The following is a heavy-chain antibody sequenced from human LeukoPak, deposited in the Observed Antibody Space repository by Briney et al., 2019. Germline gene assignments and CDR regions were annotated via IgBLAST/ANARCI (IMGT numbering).Heavy chain of an antibody. D-gene: IGHD2-21*02. V-gene: IGHV4-61*02. CDR3: ARVVYCGGDCYSDYFDY. Sequence: SETLSLTCTVSGSSISSPYYWSWIRQPAGKGLEWIGRIYTSGSTNYNPSLKSRVTISVDTSKNQFSLKLSSVTAADTAVYYCARVVYCGGDCYSDYFDYWGQGTLVTVSS. J-gene: IGHJ4*02. CDR2: IYTSGST. CDR1: GSSISSPYY.